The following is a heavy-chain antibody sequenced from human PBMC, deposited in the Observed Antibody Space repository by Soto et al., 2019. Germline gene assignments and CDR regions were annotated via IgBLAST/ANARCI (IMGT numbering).Heavy chain of an antibody. Sequence: QLHLVQSGAVVKKPGASVTVSCSASGYPVTAYYMHWVRQAPGRGLEWMGGINPATGAAKYTQTFQGRVIMTRDTSTSTGFMELSGLTSEDTAVFYWARGGGVGVAGSAAFDMWGQGTLVTVSS. CDR3: ARGGGVGVAGSAAFDM. D-gene: IGHD3-3*01. CDR2: INPATGAA. J-gene: IGHJ3*02. V-gene: IGHV1-2*02. CDR1: GYPVTAYY.